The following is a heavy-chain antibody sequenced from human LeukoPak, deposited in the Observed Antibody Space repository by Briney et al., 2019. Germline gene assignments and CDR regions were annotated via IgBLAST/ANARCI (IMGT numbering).Heavy chain of an antibody. V-gene: IGHV4-59*01. CDR3: ARYGSGIDY. J-gene: IGHJ4*02. CDR2: TYYLGST. D-gene: IGHD3-10*01. CDR1: GGSISSYY. Sequence: SETLSLTCTVSGGSISSYYWSWTRQPPGKGLEWIGYTYYLGSTNYNPSLKSRVTISLDTSKNQFSLKLSSVTAADTAVYYCARYGSGIDYWGQGTLVTVSS.